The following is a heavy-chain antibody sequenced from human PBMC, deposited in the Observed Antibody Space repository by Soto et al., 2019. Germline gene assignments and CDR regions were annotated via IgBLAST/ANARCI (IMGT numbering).Heavy chain of an antibody. CDR2: INSDGSNR. V-gene: IGHV3-74*01. CDR3: ARNFDY. Sequence: EVQLVESGGGLVQPGGSLRLSCATSGFTFSSYWMYWVRQAPGKGLVWVSRINSDGSNRGYADSVKGRFTISRDNAKSTLYLEMNNLRAEDTAVYYCARNFDYWGQGILVTVSS. CDR1: GFTFSSYW. J-gene: IGHJ4*02.